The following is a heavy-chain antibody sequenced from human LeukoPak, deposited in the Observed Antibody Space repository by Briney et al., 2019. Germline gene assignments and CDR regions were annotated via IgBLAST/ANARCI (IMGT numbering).Heavy chain of an antibody. CDR1: GFTFSSYA. D-gene: IGHD3-3*01. CDR2: ISGSGGST. V-gene: IGHV3-23*01. J-gene: IGHJ4*02. CDR3: AKDGGYYDFWSGYSVYY. Sequence: GGSLRLSCAASGFTFSSYAMSWVRQAPGKGLEWVSAISGSGGSTYYADSVKGRFTISRDNSKNTLYLQMNSLRAEDTAVYYCAKDGGYYDFWSGYSVYYWGQGTLVTVSS.